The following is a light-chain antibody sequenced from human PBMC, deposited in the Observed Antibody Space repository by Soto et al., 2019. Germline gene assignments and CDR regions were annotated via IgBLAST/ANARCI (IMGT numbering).Light chain of an antibody. CDR3: QQYNNWPPGT. Sequence: IVMTQSPATLSVSPGERATLSCRASQSVSSNLAWYQQKPGQAPRLLIYGASTRATGIPARFSGSGSGTEITLTISSLQSEDFAVYYCQQYNNWPPGTFGQGTKVDIK. J-gene: IGKJ1*01. CDR1: QSVSSN. CDR2: GAS. V-gene: IGKV3-15*01.